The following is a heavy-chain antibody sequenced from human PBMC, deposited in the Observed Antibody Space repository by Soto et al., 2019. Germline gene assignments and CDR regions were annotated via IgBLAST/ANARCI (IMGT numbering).Heavy chain of an antibody. CDR1: GYNFAGYW. D-gene: IGHD3-3*01. Sequence: PGESLKISCKGSGYNFAGYWIAWVRQMPGKGMELMGIIYPSDSDTRYRPSFKCQVTISADKSISSAYLKWSSLRAPHTAMYYCARGGVSTRTFDYGGQGTPVTVSS. V-gene: IGHV5-51*01. CDR3: ARGGVSTRTFDY. CDR2: IYPSDSDT. J-gene: IGHJ4*02.